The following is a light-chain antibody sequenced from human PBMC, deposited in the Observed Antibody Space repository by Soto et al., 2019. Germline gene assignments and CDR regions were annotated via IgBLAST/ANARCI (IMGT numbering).Light chain of an antibody. J-gene: IGLJ1*01. CDR1: SSNIGAGYD. CDR2: GNS. V-gene: IGLV1-40*01. CDR3: PSYDSSLSGYV. Sequence: QSVLTQPPSVSGAPGQRVTISCTGSSSNIGAGYDVHWYQKLPGTAPKLLIYGNSNRPSGVPDRFSGSKSGTSASPAITGLQAEDEADYYCPSYDSSLSGYVFGTGTKLTVL.